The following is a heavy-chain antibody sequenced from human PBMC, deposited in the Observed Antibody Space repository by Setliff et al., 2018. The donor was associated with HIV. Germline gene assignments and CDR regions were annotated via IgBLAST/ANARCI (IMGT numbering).Heavy chain of an antibody. V-gene: IGHV4-34*01. Sequence: SETLSLTCAVYGGSFSGYYWSWIRQPPGKGLEWIGEINHSGSTFYSPSLKSRVTISVDTSKNQFSLKLSSVTAADTAIYYCARGSPSSSWYGEYAYWGQGTLVTVSA. J-gene: IGHJ4*02. CDR1: GGSFSGYY. CDR3: ARGSPSSSWYGEYAY. CDR2: INHSGST. D-gene: IGHD6-13*01.